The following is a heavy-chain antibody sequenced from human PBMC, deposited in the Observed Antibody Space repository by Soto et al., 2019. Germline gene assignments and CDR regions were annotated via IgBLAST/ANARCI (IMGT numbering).Heavy chain of an antibody. CDR1: GYTFTSSG. D-gene: IGHD3-22*01. CDR2: ISAHTGSS. Sequence: QVQLVQSGAEVKKPGASVKVSCKASGYTFTSSGMSWVRQAPGQGLEWMGWISAHTGSSEYAQRLQRRVTLTTDRSRSTAYMELRSLRSDETACYYCARAFFYQSSDSRGYSFEACDFWGPGTLVTVSS. V-gene: IGHV1-18*01. CDR3: ARAFFYQSSDSRGYSFEACDF. J-gene: IGHJ3*01.